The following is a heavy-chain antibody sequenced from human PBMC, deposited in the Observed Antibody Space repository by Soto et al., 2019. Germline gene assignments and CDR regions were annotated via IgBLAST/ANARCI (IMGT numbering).Heavy chain of an antibody. CDR1: GFTFSSYG. D-gene: IGHD3-3*01. V-gene: IGHV3-30*18. Sequence: GGSLILSCAASGFTFSSYGMHWVRQAPGKGLEWVAVISYDGSNKYYADSVKGRFTISRDNSKNTLYLQMNSLRAEDTAVYYCAKILDYDFWSGEPTGYYYYYGMDVWGQGTTVTVSS. J-gene: IGHJ6*02. CDR2: ISYDGSNK. CDR3: AKILDYDFWSGEPTGYYYYYGMDV.